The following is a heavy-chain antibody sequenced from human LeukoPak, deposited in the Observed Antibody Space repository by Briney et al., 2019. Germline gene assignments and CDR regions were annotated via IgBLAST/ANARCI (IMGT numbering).Heavy chain of an antibody. D-gene: IGHD1-26*01. CDR2: INHSGST. CDR3: ARDSVLRGSVLFDY. J-gene: IGHJ4*02. CDR1: GGSFSGYY. V-gene: IGHV4-34*01. Sequence: SETLSLTCAVYGGSFSGYYWSWIRQPPGKGLEWIGEINHSGSTNYNPSLKSRATISVDTSKNQFSLKLSSVTAADTAVYYCARDSVLRGSVLFDYWGQGTLVTVSS.